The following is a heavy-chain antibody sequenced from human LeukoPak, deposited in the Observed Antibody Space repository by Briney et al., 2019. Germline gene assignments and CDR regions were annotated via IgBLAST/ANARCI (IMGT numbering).Heavy chain of an antibody. D-gene: IGHD3-10*01. Sequence: PSETLSLTCVVSGFSISTSYYWGLIRQPPGKGLEWIGVVFHTGITYYNTSLQSRVTISIDTSKRHFSLQLTSVTAADTAVYFCARFAIVRDLATYSWIDPWGQGTLVTVSS. CDR1: GFSISTSYY. CDR2: VFHTGIT. J-gene: IGHJ5*02. CDR3: ARFAIVRDLATYSWIDP. V-gene: IGHV4-38-2*01.